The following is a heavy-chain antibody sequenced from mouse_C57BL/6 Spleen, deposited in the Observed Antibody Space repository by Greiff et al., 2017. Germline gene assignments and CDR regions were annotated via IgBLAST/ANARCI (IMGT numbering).Heavy chain of an antibody. D-gene: IGHD1-1*01. CDR1: GYTFTSYW. V-gene: IGHV1-69*01. J-gene: IGHJ1*03. CDR2: IDPSDSYT. CDR3: ARPHYYGSSLYWYFDV. Sequence: QVQLQQPGAELVMPGASVKLSCKASGYTFTSYWMHWVKQRPGQGLEWIGEIDPSDSYTNYNQKFKGKSTLTVDKSSSTAYMQLSSLTSEDSAVYYCARPHYYGSSLYWYFDVWGTGTTGTVSS.